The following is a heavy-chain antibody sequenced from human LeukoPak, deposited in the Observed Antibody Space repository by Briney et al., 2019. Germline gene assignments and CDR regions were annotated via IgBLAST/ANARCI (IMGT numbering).Heavy chain of an antibody. CDR2: INHSGST. D-gene: IGHD5-18*01. CDR3: ARPGLRIQLWSWAFDI. Sequence: PGGSLRLSCAASGFTFSNYAMSWIRQPPGKGLEWIGEINHSGSTNYNPSLKSRVTISVDTSKDQFSLKLSSVTAADTAVYYCARPGLRIQLWSWAFDIWGQGTMVTVSS. V-gene: IGHV4-34*08. CDR1: GFTFSNYA. J-gene: IGHJ3*02.